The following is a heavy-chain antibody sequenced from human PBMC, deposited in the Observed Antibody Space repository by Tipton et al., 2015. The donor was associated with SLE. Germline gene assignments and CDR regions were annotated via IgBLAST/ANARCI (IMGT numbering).Heavy chain of an antibody. J-gene: IGHJ3*02. CDR1: DGSLSNYY. D-gene: IGHD3-16*01. CDR3: ARGGEGDAFDI. V-gene: IGHV4-34*01. CDR2: ITRRGKT. Sequence: TLSLTCAVHDGSLSNYYWSWFRRPPGRGLEWIGEITRRGKTNYNPSLKSRVTISLDTSKNQFSLKLSSVTAADTAVYCCARGGEGDAFDIWGQGTMVTVSS.